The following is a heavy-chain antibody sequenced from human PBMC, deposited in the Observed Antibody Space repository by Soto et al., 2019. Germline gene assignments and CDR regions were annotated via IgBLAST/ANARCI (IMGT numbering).Heavy chain of an antibody. CDR1: GFTFSGYA. D-gene: IGHD6-6*01. J-gene: IGHJ6*03. V-gene: IGHV3-64*01. Sequence: EVQLAESGGGLAQPGGSLRLSCAASGFTFSGYAMDWVRQAPGKGLEWVSGIRSNGVDTYYANSVQGRFTISRDNSKNTVYIQLSSVRPEDMSVYYCAGRARPDFYYMDVWGKGTTVTVSS. CDR3: AGRARPDFYYMDV. CDR2: IRSNGVDT.